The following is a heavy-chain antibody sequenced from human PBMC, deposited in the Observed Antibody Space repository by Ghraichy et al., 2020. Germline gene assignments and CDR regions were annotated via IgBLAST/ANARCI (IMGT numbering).Heavy chain of an antibody. V-gene: IGHV3-23*01. CDR3: AKGLTTLDY. CDR2: ISAGGT. Sequence: GGSLRLSCAASGFTFSAFAMTWVRQAPGKGLEWVSTISAGGTFYADSVRGRFTISRDNSKNTVSLQVDNLRADDTALYYCAKGLTTLDYWGQGTLVTVSS. J-gene: IGHJ4*02. CDR1: GFTFSAFA. D-gene: IGHD4-23*01.